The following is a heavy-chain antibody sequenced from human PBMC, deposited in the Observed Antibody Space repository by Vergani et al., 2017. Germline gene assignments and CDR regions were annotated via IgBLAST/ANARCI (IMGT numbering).Heavy chain of an antibody. CDR1: GGSISSYY. CDR2: IYYSGST. D-gene: IGHD6-13*01. J-gene: IGHJ6*02. Sequence: QVQLQESGPGLVKPSETLSLTCTVPGGSISSYYWSWIRQPPGKGLEWIGYIYYSGSTNYNPSLKSRVTISVDTSKNQFSLKLSSVTAADTAVYYCARDNLGSSWTDYYYYGMDVWGQGTTVTVSS. CDR3: ARDNLGSSWTDYYYYGMDV. V-gene: IGHV4-59*01.